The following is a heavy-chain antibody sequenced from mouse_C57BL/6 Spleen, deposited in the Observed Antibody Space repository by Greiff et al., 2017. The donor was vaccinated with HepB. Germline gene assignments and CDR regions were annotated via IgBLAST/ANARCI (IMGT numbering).Heavy chain of an antibody. CDR1: GYAFSSSW. CDR2: IYPGDGDT. Sequence: LVKPGASVKISCKASGYAFSSSWMNWVKQRPGKGLEWIGRIYPGDGDTNYNGKFKGKATLTADKSSSTAYMQLSSLTSEDSAVYFCAREDTVDYWGQGTTLTVSS. J-gene: IGHJ2*01. V-gene: IGHV1-82*01. D-gene: IGHD1-1*01. CDR3: AREDTVDY.